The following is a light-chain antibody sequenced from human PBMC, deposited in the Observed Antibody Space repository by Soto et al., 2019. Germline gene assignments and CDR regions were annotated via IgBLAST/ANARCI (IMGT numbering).Light chain of an antibody. CDR1: QSVSNNY. CDR3: QQYGSSGT. CDR2: GAS. V-gene: IGKV3-20*01. J-gene: IGKJ1*01. Sequence: TPSPSPLSLSRGERAALSCRASQSVSNNYLAWYQQKAGQAPRLLIYGASNRATGIPDRFSGSGSGTDFTLTISILEPDDLAVYYCQQYGSSGTFGQGTKVAIK.